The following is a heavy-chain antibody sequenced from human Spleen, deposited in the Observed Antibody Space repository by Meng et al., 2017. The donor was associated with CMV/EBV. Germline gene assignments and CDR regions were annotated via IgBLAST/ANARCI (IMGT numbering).Heavy chain of an antibody. CDR3: TRRTLPFEV. Sequence: GQLQEGGAGSFKPSETLSLTCAVYGGSFSGYYWGWIRQSPGKGLEWIGEINDIGDTNYNPSLKSRVTISVDTSKDRFSLKLSSVTAADRAVYYCTRRTLPFEVWGQGTLVTVSS. CDR2: INDIGDT. J-gene: IGHJ4*02. CDR1: GGSFSGYY. V-gene: IGHV4-34*01. D-gene: IGHD1-14*01.